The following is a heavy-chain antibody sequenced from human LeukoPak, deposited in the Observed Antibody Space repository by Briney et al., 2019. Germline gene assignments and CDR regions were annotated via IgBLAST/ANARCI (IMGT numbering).Heavy chain of an antibody. Sequence: SETLSLTCAVYGGSFSGYYWSWIRQPPGKGLEWIGEINHSGSTNYNPSLKSRVTISVGTPKDQFSLKLSSVTAADTAVYYCARGPDIAVAVRGWFDPWGQGTLVTVSS. CDR1: GGSFSGYY. CDR3: ARGPDIAVAVRGWFDP. D-gene: IGHD6-19*01. CDR2: INHSGST. V-gene: IGHV4-34*01. J-gene: IGHJ5*02.